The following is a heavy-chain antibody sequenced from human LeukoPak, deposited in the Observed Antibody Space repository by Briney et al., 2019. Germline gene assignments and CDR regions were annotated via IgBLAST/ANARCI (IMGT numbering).Heavy chain of an antibody. J-gene: IGHJ2*01. CDR2: ITGRGAST. Sequence: GGSLRLSCAASGFTFSSYAMSWVRQAPGKGLEWVSAITGRGASTYYANSVKGRFTISRDNSKNTLYLQMNSLRAEDTAVYYCAKVPPSPGWWYFDLWGRGTLVTVSS. CDR1: GFTFSSYA. CDR3: AKVPPSPGWWYFDL. V-gene: IGHV3-23*01.